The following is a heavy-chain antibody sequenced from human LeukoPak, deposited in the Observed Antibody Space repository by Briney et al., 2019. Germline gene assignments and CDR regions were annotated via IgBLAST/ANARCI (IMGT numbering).Heavy chain of an antibody. CDR3: ARGTTLTGTTKSNWFDP. V-gene: IGHV4-4*07. CDR2: IWSSEST. D-gene: IGHD1-7*01. CDR1: GGSISGYY. Sequence: SETLSLTCSVSGGSISGYYWAWIRQPAGKGLEWIGRIWSSESTNYNPSLNGRLTMSVDTSKNQISLKLSSVTAADTAVYYCARGTTLTGTTKSNWFDPWGQGTLVTVSS. J-gene: IGHJ5*02.